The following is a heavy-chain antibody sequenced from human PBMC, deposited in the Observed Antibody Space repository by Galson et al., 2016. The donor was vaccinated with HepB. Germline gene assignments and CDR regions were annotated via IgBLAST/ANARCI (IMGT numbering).Heavy chain of an antibody. D-gene: IGHD3-10*01. CDR1: GDSFTSFY. V-gene: IGHV4-4*07. J-gene: IGHJ5*02. Sequence: ETLSLTCTDAGDSFTSFYWSWIRQPAGKGLEWIGRIYSSGTTNYNPSLKSRVTMSVDTSKNQFSLNLSSVTAADTAVYYCARGQGSGREKSNWFDPWGQGILVTVSS. CDR2: IYSSGTT. CDR3: ARGQGSGREKSNWFDP.